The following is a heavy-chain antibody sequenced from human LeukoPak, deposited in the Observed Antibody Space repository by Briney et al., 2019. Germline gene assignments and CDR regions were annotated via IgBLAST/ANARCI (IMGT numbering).Heavy chain of an antibody. CDR3: ARGQGA. J-gene: IGHJ5*02. CDR1: GFTFSSYG. V-gene: IGHV3-30*03. CDR2: ISYDGSNK. Sequence: LPGGSLRLSCAASGFTFSSYGMHWVRQAPGKGLEWVAVISYDGSNKYYAASVKGRFTISRDTSKNTLFLQMNSLRADDTAMYYCARGQGAWGQGTLVTVSS.